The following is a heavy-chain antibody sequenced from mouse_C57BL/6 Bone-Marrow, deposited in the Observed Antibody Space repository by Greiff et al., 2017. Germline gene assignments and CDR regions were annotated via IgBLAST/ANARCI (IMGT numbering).Heavy chain of an antibody. Sequence: EVKLVESGGDLVKPGGSLKLSCAASGFTFSSYGMSWVRQTPDKRLEWVATISSGGSYTYYPDSVKGRFTISRDNAKNTLYLQMSSLKSEDTAMYYCAGGGGSSYDAMDYWGQGTSVTVSS. D-gene: IGHD1-1*01. CDR3: AGGGGSSYDAMDY. V-gene: IGHV5-6*01. J-gene: IGHJ4*01. CDR2: ISSGGSYT. CDR1: GFTFSSYG.